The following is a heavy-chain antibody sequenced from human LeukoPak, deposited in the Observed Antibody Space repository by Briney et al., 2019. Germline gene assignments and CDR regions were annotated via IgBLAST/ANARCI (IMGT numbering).Heavy chain of an antibody. CDR1: GFTFSSYE. CDR3: AKAWRFGEFGAFDI. CDR2: ISSSGSTI. Sequence: GGSLRLSCAASGFTFSSYEMNWVRQAPGKVLEWVSYISSSGSTIYYADSVKGRFTISRDNAKDSLYLQMDSLRAEDTAVYYCAKAWRFGEFGAFDIWGQGTMVTVSS. V-gene: IGHV3-48*03. D-gene: IGHD3-10*01. J-gene: IGHJ3*02.